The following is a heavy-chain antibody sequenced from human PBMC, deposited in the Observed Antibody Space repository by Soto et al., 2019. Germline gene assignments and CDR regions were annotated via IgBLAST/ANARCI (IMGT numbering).Heavy chain of an antibody. V-gene: IGHV1-18*01. CDR2: ISAYNGNT. J-gene: IGHJ5*02. D-gene: IGHD6-19*01. CDR1: GYTFTSYD. Sequence: GASVKVSCKASGYTFTSYDISWVRQAPGQGLEWMGWISAYNGNTNYAQKLQGRVTMTTDTSTSAAYMELRSLRSDDTAVYYCARIAVAGTDYLNWFDPWGQGTLVTVSS. CDR3: ARIAVAGTDYLNWFDP.